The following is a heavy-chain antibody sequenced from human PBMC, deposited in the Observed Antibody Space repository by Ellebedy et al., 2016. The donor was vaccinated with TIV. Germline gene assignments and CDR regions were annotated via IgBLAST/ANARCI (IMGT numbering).Heavy chain of an antibody. Sequence: GESLKISCGASGFTFSTYAMSWARLAPGKGLEWVSDISGSGDSTYYADSVKGRFTISRDNSKNTLYLQMKSLRAEDTALYYCAKEIKTAAGTSDSAFDIWGQGTMVTVSS. J-gene: IGHJ3*02. CDR1: GFTFSTYA. CDR3: AKEIKTAAGTSDSAFDI. D-gene: IGHD6-13*01. V-gene: IGHV3-23*01. CDR2: ISGSGDST.